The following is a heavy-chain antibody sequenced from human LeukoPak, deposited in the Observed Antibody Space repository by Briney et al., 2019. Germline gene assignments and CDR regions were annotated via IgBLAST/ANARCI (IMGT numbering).Heavy chain of an antibody. D-gene: IGHD3-3*01. Sequence: SVKVSCKASGGTFSSYAISWVRQAPGQGLEWMGRIIPIFGTANYAQKFQGRVTITTDETTSTAHMELSSLRSEDTAVYYCALPYYDFWSGYSSMDVWGKGTTVTVSS. J-gene: IGHJ6*03. CDR1: GGTFSSYA. CDR3: ALPYYDFWSGYSSMDV. CDR2: IIPIFGTA. V-gene: IGHV1-69*05.